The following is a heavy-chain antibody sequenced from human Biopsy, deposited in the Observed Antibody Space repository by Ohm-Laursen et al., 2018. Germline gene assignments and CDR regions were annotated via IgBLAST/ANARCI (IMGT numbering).Heavy chain of an antibody. CDR2: ISSGGYR. J-gene: IGHJ5*02. CDR1: GDSISSGVYY. CDR3: ARAPYVLGSFGWFDP. V-gene: IGHV4-31*01. D-gene: IGHD3-10*01. Sequence: SQTLSLTCTVSGDSISSGVYYWNWFRQHPEKGLEWIGYISSGGYRKYTPSLQSLITISMDTSRNQFSLRLNSVTSADTAVYYCARAPYVLGSFGWFDPWGQGIVVTVSS.